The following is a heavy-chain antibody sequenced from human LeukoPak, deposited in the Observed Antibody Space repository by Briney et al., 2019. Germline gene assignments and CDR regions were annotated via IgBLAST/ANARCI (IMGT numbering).Heavy chain of an antibody. CDR3: AREVGDSSGNGFDI. D-gene: IGHD3-22*01. J-gene: IGHJ3*02. Sequence: GGSLRLSCVASGFTFSTYAMHWVRQAPGKGLEWAAVFTYDGSDTYYADSVKGRFTISRDNSKSTLFLQMNSLRAEDTAVYYCAREVGDSSGNGFDIWGQGTMVTVSS. CDR1: GFTFSTYA. V-gene: IGHV3-30*04. CDR2: FTYDGSDT.